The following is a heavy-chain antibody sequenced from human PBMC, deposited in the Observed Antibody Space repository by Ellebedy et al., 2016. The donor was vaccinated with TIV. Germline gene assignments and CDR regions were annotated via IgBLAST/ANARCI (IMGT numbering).Heavy chain of an antibody. CDR1: GDSVSSSNYY. V-gene: IGHV4-39*01. J-gene: IGHJ4*02. CDR3: TRTMIRGLGPSDY. D-gene: IGHD3-10*01. CDR2: IHYRGNT. Sequence: MPSETLSLTCIVSGDSVSSSNYYRGWTRQPPGKGLEWIGNIHYRGNTYYNPSLKSRVTISIDTSNNQFSLNLTSVTAADAAVYYCTRTMIRGLGPSDYWGQGTLVTVSS.